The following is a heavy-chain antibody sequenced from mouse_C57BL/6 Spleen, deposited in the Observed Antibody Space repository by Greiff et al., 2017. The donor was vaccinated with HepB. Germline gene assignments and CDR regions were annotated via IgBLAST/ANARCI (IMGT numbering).Heavy chain of an antibody. CDR3: ESDDEYYRAFSD. V-gene: IGHV1-55*01. Sequence: VQLQQPGAELVKPGASVKLSCKASGYTFTSYWITWVKQRPGQGLEWIGDIYPGSGSTNYNEKLKSKATLTVDNTSSTAYMQRSSLTSDDAAVYCCESDDEYYRAFSDWGNATPVTVYA. CDR2: IYPGSGST. J-gene: IGHJ3*01. D-gene: IGHD2-3*01. CDR1: GYTFTSYW.